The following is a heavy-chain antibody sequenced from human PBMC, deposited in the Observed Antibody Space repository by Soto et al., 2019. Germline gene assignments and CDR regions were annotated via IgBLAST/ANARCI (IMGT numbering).Heavy chain of an antibody. CDR3: ARVRGITMIVVANNGAFDI. D-gene: IGHD3-22*01. CDR1: GGTFSSYA. J-gene: IGHJ3*02. V-gene: IGHV1-69*13. Sequence: SVKVSCKASGGTFSSYANSWVRQAPVQGLEWMGGIIPIFGPPNCAQKFQGRVTITADESTSTAYMELRSLRSEDTAVHYCARVRGITMIVVANNGAFDIWGQGSLVTVS. CDR2: IIPIFGPP.